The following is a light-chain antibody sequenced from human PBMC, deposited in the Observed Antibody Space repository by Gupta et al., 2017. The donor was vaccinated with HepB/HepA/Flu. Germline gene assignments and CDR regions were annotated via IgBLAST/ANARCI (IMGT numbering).Light chain of an antibody. CDR3: AAWDDSLNCHVV. J-gene: IGLJ2*01. CDR1: SSNIGNNA. V-gene: IGLV1-36*01. CDR2: YDD. Sequence: QSVLTQPPSVSEAPRQRVTISCSGSSSNIGNNAVNWYQQLPGKAPKLLIYYDDLLPSGVSDRFSGSKSGTSASLAISGLQSEDEADYYCAAWDDSLNCHVVFGGGTKLTVL.